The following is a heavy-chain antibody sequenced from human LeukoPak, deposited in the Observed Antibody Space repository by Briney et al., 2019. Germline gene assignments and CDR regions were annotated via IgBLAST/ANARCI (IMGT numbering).Heavy chain of an antibody. CDR3: ARCIRSYYFDY. CDR1: GGSISSYY. V-gene: IGHV4-59*01. D-gene: IGHD2-8*01. CDR2: IYYSGST. J-gene: IGHJ4*02. Sequence: SETLSLTCTVSGGSISSYYWSWIRQPPGKGLEWTGYIYYSGSTNYNPSLKSRVTISVDTSKNQFSLKLSSVTAADTAVYYCARCIRSYYFDYWGQGTLVTVSS.